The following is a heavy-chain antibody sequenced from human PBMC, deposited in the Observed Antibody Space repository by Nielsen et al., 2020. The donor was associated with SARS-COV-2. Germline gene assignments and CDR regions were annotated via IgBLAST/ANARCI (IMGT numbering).Heavy chain of an antibody. J-gene: IGHJ2*01. CDR1: GFTFSSYW. Sequence: GESLKISCAASGFTFSSYWMSWVRQAPGKGLEWVANIKQDGSGKYYVDSVKGRFTISRDNAKNSLYLQMNSLRAEDTAVYYCARDRFYGYFDLWGRGTLVTVSS. V-gene: IGHV3-7*05. CDR2: IKQDGSGK. CDR3: ARDRFYGYFDL.